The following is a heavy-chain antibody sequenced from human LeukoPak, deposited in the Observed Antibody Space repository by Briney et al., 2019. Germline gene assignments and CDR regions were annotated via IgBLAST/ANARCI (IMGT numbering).Heavy chain of an antibody. D-gene: IGHD3-3*01. CDR2: INPNTGNP. Sequence: EASVKVSCKASGYTFITYGINWVRQAPGQGLEWMGLINPNTGNPMYAQGFTGRFVFSLDTSVSTAYLQISSLKAGDTAVYYCARPSGTIFGVVTPFDYWGQGTLVTVSS. CDR3: ARPSGTIFGVVTPFDY. CDR1: GYTFITYG. J-gene: IGHJ4*02. V-gene: IGHV7-4-1*02.